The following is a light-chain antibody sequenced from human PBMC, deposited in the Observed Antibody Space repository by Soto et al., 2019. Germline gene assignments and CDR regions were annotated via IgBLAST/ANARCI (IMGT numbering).Light chain of an antibody. CDR3: QRSYSTPLT. CDR1: QRIASY. V-gene: IGKV1-39*01. Sequence: DIQMTHSPSFLSASVGDRVTITFRASQRIASYLNWDQQKPGKAPKLLIYAASSLQSGVPSRFSGSGSGTDFTLTLSRLQPEDCATYYGQRSYSTPLTFGGGTKVESK. CDR2: AAS. J-gene: IGKJ4*01.